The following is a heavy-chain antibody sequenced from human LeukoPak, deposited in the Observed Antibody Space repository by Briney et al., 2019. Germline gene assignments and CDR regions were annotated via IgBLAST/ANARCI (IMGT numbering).Heavy chain of an antibody. CDR3: VRDLDWGAFDV. CDR1: GVHFSSHG. V-gene: IGHV3-23*01. CDR2: ISPPGDIT. Sequence: PGGSLTLSCAASGVHFSSHGMNWVRQAPGKGLELVSGISPPGDITYYADSVMGRFTISRDNRKNTVSLQMNSLRAEDTALYYCVRDLDWGAFDVWGQGTMVTVSS. D-gene: IGHD3/OR15-3a*01. J-gene: IGHJ3*01.